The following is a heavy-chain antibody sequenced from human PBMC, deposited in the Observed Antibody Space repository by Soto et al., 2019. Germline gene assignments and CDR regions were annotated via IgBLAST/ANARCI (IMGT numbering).Heavy chain of an antibody. CDR2: IRSKANSYAT. Sequence: PGGSLRLSCAASGFTFSGSAMHWVRQASGKGLEWVGRIRSKANSYATAYAASVKGRFTISRDDSKNTAYLQMNSLKTEDTAVYYCSRLPAWEYYYYYMDVWGKGTTVTVSS. CDR3: SRLPAWEYYYYYMDV. CDR1: GFTFSGSA. J-gene: IGHJ6*03. V-gene: IGHV3-73*01. D-gene: IGHD1-26*01.